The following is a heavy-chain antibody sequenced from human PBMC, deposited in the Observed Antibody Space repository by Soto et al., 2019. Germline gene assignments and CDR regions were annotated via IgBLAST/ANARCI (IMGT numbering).Heavy chain of an antibody. D-gene: IGHD3-22*01. J-gene: IGHJ4*02. CDR2: ISYDGSNK. CDR3: TTDPAPYYYDSSGYYYY. CDR1: GFTFSSYA. V-gene: IGHV3-30-3*01. Sequence: PGGSLILSCAASGFTFSSYAMHWVRQAPGKGLEWVAVISYDGSNKYYADSVKGRFTISRDNSKNTLYLQMNSLRAEDTAVYYCTTDPAPYYYDSSGYYYYWGQGTLVTVSS.